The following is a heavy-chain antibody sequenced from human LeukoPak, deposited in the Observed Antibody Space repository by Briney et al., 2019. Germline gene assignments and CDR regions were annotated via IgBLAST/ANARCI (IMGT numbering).Heavy chain of an antibody. CDR1: GFTRSSHS. CDR2: SISSSSHI. V-gene: IGHV3-21*01. D-gene: IGHD5-24*01. CDR3: ARDFRTQLDGYNPPYHFDY. Sequence: GGSLRRSCGAAGFTRSSHSMNWVHQATGNGAQWVASSISSSSHIYFADSVKGRFTISRDNAKNSLYLQMNSLSREDTAVYYCARDFRTQLDGYNPPYHFDYWGQGALVTVSS. J-gene: IGHJ4*02.